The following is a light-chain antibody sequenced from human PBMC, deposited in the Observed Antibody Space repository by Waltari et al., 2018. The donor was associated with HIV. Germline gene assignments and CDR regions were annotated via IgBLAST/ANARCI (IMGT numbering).Light chain of an antibody. CDR2: EVS. J-gene: IGLJ2*01. CDR3: SSYTSSSTPYVV. Sequence: QSALTQPASVSGSPGQSITISCTGTSSDVGGYNYVSWYQQPPGKAPKLMIYEVSNRPSGVSNRFSGSKSGNTASLTISGLQAEDEADYYCSSYTSSSTPYVVFGGGTKLTVL. CDR1: SSDVGGYNY. V-gene: IGLV2-14*01.